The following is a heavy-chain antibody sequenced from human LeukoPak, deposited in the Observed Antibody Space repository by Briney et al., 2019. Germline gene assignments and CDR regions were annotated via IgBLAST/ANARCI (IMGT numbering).Heavy chain of an antibody. CDR2: ISGSGGST. D-gene: IGHD1-7*01. Sequence: GGSLRLSCAASGFTFSSYAMSWVRLAPGKGLEWVSAISGSGGSTYYADSVKGRFTISRDNSKNTLYLQMNSLRAEDTAVYYCAKGGLDWNYAPFDYWGQGTLVTVSS. CDR3: AKGGLDWNYAPFDY. V-gene: IGHV3-23*01. CDR1: GFTFSSYA. J-gene: IGHJ4*02.